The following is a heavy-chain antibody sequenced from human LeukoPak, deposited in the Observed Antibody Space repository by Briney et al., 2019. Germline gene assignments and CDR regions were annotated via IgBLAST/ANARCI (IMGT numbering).Heavy chain of an antibody. CDR2: IGSAGDT. J-gene: IGHJ5*02. V-gene: IGHV3-13*04. CDR1: GFPFRTFD. CDR3: ARGSSLGFDP. Sequence: GGSLRLSCAASGFPFRTFDFHWVRQATGKGLEWVSSIGSAGDTYYPGSVKGRFTISRENAKNSLYLQMDSLRAADTALYFCARGSSLGFDPWGLGTLVTVSS. D-gene: IGHD2-2*01.